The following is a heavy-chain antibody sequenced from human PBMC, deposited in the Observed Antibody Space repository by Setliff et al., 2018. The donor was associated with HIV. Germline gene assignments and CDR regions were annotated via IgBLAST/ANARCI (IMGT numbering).Heavy chain of an antibody. Sequence: TSETLSLTCTVSGGSINSGEYYWSWSRQHPGKGLEWIGYIYYTGDTYYNPPLKSRVTMSIDTSKNQLSLRLSSVTAADTAVYYCARWYTTGRGWFDPWGQGTLVTVSS. D-gene: IGHD6-25*01. CDR3: ARWYTTGRGWFDP. CDR2: IYYTGDT. CDR1: GGSINSGEYY. V-gene: IGHV4-31*02. J-gene: IGHJ5*02.